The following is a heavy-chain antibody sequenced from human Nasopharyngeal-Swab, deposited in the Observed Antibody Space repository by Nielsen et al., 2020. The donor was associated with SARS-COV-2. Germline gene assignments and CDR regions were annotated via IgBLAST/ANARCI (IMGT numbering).Heavy chain of an antibody. V-gene: IGHV1-46*01. CDR3: ARALTDTRFGPVH. CDR2: INPSGGST. Sequence: ASVKVSCKASGYTFTGYYMHWVRQAPGQRLEWMGVINPSGGSTSYAQNFQGRVTMTRDTSTSTVYMELSSLRSDDTAVYYCARALTDTRFGPVHWGQGTLVTVSS. D-gene: IGHD3-9*01. CDR1: GYTFTGYY. J-gene: IGHJ4*02.